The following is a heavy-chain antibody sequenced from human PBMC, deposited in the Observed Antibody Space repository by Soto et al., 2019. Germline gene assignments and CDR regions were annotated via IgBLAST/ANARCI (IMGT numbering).Heavy chain of an antibody. D-gene: IGHD6-13*01. Sequence: QVQLQESGPGLVKPSETLSLTCTVSGGSISSYYWSWIRQPAGQGLEWIGRIYTSWSTNYNPSLKSRVTMSVDTSKNQFSLKLSSVTAADTAVYYCARGIAAADRGFYFDYWGQGTLVTVSS. V-gene: IGHV4-4*07. CDR1: GGSISSYY. CDR2: IYTSWST. J-gene: IGHJ4*02. CDR3: ARGIAAADRGFYFDY.